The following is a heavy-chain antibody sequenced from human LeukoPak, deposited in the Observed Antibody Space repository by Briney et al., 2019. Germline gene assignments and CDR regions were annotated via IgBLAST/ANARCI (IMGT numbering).Heavy chain of an antibody. CDR3: AKGSGASYGSALGD. J-gene: IGHJ4*02. D-gene: IGHD3-10*01. CDR1: GFMFSRFA. CDR2: ISSDENNK. Sequence: GGSLRLSCAASGFMFSRFAIHWVRQAPGKGLEWVAVISSDENNKYFGDSVKGRFTISRDNANNMLYPQMNSLRPGDTASYYCAKGSGASYGSALGDWGQGTLVTVSS. V-gene: IGHV3-30*18.